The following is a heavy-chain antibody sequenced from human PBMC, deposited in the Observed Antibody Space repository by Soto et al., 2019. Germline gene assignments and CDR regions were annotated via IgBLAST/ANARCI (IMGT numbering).Heavy chain of an antibody. J-gene: IGHJ6*02. CDR2: INHSGST. CDR1: GGSFSGYY. Sequence: SETLSLTCAVYGGSFSGYYWSWIRQPPGKGPEWIGEINHSGSTNYNPSLKSRVTISVDTSKNQFSLKLSSVTAADTAVYYCARGPLRYCSGGSCYSRVYYYYYGMDVWGQGTTVTVSS. D-gene: IGHD2-15*01. V-gene: IGHV4-34*01. CDR3: ARGPLRYCSGGSCYSRVYYYYYGMDV.